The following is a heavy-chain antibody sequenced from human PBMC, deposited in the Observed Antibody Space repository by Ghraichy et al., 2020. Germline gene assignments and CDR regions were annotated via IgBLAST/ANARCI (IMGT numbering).Heavy chain of an antibody. CDR3: SRLIWGGVYAGRDY. J-gene: IGHJ4*02. CDR1: GFTFSDSA. D-gene: IGHD2-8*02. CDR2: IRSKTINYAT. Sequence: GESLNISCAASGFTFSDSAIHWVRQAPGKGLEWLGRIRSKTINYATTYAASIKGRFTVSRDDSKSTAYLQMNSLTIEDTAVYYCSRLIWGGVYAGRDYWGQGTLVTVS. V-gene: IGHV3-73*01.